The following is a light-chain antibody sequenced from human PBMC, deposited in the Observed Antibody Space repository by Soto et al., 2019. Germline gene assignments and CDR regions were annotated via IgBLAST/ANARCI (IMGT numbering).Light chain of an antibody. J-gene: IGKJ1*01. Sequence: EIVWTQSPGTLSLSPGERATLSCRASQSVSSSYLAWYQQKPGHATRLLIYGASSRATGIPDRFSGSGSGTDFTLTISRLEPEDYAVNYCQQYGSSPPWTFGQGTKVEIK. V-gene: IGKV3-20*01. CDR1: QSVSSSY. CDR2: GAS. CDR3: QQYGSSPPWT.